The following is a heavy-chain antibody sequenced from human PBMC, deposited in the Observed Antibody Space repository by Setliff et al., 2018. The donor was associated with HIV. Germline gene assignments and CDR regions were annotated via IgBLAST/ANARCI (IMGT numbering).Heavy chain of an antibody. V-gene: IGHV4-28*01. CDR3: AKTVPHSTAQDAFDI. Sequence: PSETLSLTCAVSGYSISSNEWWGWIRQPPGKGLAWIGYISNSGKTYYNPSLNSRVTLPADTSKNQLSLKLSSVTAVDTAVYYCAKTVPHSTAQDAFDIWGQGTMVTVSS. J-gene: IGHJ3*02. CDR1: GYSISSNEW. D-gene: IGHD2-2*01. CDR2: ISNSGKT.